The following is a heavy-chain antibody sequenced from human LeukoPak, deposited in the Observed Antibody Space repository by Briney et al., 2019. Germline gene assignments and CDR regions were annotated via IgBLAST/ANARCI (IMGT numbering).Heavy chain of an antibody. Sequence: GGSLRLSCAASGFSFSSYAMHWVRQAPGKGLEWVAAISYDGSKKYYADSVKGRFTISGDNSKNTLYLQMNSLRAEDTAVYYCARGWTSDISSGYHYPFDIWGQGTMVTVSS. CDR3: ARGWTSDISSGYHYPFDI. J-gene: IGHJ3*02. CDR1: GFSFSSYA. CDR2: ISYDGSKK. V-gene: IGHV3-30*04. D-gene: IGHD3-22*01.